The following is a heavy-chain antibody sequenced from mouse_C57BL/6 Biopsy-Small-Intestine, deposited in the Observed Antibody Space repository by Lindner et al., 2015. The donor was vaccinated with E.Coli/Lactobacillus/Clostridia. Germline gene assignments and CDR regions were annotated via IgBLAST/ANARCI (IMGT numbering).Heavy chain of an antibody. J-gene: IGHJ2*01. D-gene: IGHD4-1*01. V-gene: IGHV1-34*02. CDR3: ARRLGWYYFDY. Sequence: VQLQESGPELVKPGTSVKISCKASGYTFTDYNMDWVKQSHGKSLEWIGYIYPYNGGTDYNQKFKNKATLTVDKASSTAYMELHSLASEDSAVYYCARRLGWYYFDYWGQGSTLTASS. CDR1: GYTFTDYN. CDR2: IYPYNGGT.